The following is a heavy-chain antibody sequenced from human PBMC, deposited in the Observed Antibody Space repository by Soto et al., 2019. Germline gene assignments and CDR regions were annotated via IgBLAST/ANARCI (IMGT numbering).Heavy chain of an antibody. V-gene: IGHV3-30*04. CDR2: TSYDGSNK. D-gene: IGHD3-16*01. J-gene: IGHJ4*02. CDR1: ESPFRSNA. Sequence: QVQLVESGGAVVSPGPPLRLPVLGSESPFRSNAIHWARQAPGKGLEWVALTSYDGSNKYYDDSVKGRFTISRDNSRNTVDLQMDNLRLEDTALYYCARWGTTGGLDVWGQGTLVSVSS. CDR3: ARWGTTGGLDV.